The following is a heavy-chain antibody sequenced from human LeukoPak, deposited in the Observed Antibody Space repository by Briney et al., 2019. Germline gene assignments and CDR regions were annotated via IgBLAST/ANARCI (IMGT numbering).Heavy chain of an antibody. CDR3: APYYYDSSGAFDY. D-gene: IGHD3-22*01. CDR2: VNWNSGSA. Sequence: PGGSLRLSCAASGFTFDDYAMHWVRQDPGQGLEWVSGVNWNSGSAAYADSAKGRFTISRDNVKNSPYVQMNSLRAEDTAVYYCAPYYYDSSGAFDYWGQGTLVTVSS. J-gene: IGHJ4*02. V-gene: IGHV3-9*01. CDR1: GFTFDDYA.